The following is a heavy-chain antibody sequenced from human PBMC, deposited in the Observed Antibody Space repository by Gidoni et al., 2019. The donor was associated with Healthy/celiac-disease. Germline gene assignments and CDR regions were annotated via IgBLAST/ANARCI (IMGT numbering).Heavy chain of an antibody. D-gene: IGHD1-1*01. Sequence: QVQLVQSGAEVKKPGSSVKVSCKASGGTFSSYAISWVRQAPGQGLEWMGGIIPIFGTANYAQKFQGRVTITADESTSTAYMELSSLRSEDTAVYYCAREEPTGTTPRGYYYGMDVWGQGTTVTVSS. CDR2: IIPIFGTA. CDR3: AREEPTGTTPRGYYYGMDV. J-gene: IGHJ6*02. V-gene: IGHV1-69*01. CDR1: GGTFSSYA.